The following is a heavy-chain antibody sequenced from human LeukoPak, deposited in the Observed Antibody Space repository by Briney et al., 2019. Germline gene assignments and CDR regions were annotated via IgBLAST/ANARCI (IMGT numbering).Heavy chain of an antibody. CDR1: GFTFRNAW. J-gene: IGHJ4*02. CDR3: TTGGYCFDY. V-gene: IGHV3-15*07. CDR2: GKSKVVGGTR. Sequence: GSLRLSCVGSGFTFRNAWISWVRQAPGVGLEWGGRGKSKVVGGTREYAAPAKGRFTIPREDSKNTLYLKMSSLKTEDTAGYYCTTGGYCFDYWGQGTLVTVSS.